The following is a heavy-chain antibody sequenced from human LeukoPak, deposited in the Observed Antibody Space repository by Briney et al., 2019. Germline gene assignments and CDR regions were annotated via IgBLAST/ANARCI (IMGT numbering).Heavy chain of an antibody. D-gene: IGHD3-10*01. CDR3: AKDVNYSPSGTFDY. CDR1: GFTFDDYA. CDR2: ISWNSGRM. Sequence: PGRSLTLSCAASGFTFDDYAMHWVRQAPGKGLEWVSSISWNSGRMDYADSVKGRFTISRDNAKNSLYLQMNSLRVEDMALYYCAKDVNYSPSGTFDYWGQGTLVTVSS. J-gene: IGHJ4*02. V-gene: IGHV3-9*03.